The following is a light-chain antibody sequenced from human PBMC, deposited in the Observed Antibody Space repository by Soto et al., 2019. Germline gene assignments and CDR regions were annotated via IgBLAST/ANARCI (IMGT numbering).Light chain of an antibody. V-gene: IGKV1-39*01. CDR2: GAS. J-gene: IGKJ4*01. CDR1: ENIAKY. Sequence: DIQMTQSPSSLSASVGDRVTITCRASENIAKYLNWYQQKQGEAPKILIYGASSLQSGVPSRFSGSGSGTDFTLTISSLQPEDFAIYYCQQSFSTHALTFGGGTKVEIK. CDR3: QQSFSTHALT.